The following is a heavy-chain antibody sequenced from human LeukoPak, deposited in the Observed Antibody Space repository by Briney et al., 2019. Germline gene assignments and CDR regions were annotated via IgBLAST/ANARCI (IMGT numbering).Heavy chain of an antibody. V-gene: IGHV1-2*02. J-gene: IGHJ4*02. CDR3: ARALAHSSLPIDY. D-gene: IGHD3-22*01. Sequence: ASVKVSCKASGYTFTGYYMHWVRQTPGQGLEWMGWINPYSGDTNYAQNFQGRVIMTRDTSISTAYMELNRLTSDDTAVYYCARALAHSSLPIDYWGQGTLVTVSS. CDR2: INPYSGDT. CDR1: GYTFTGYY.